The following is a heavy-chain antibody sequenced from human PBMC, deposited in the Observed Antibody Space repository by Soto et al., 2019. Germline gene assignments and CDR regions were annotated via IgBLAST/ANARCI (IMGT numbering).Heavy chain of an antibody. J-gene: IGHJ6*03. CDR3: ARDPRKEGQRWAYYYYYYMDV. Sequence: QVQLVESGGGVVQPGRSLRLSCAASGFTFSSYGMHWVRQAPGKGLEWVAVIWYDGSNKYYADSVKGRFTISRGNSKNTLYLQMNSLRAEDTAVYYCARDPRKEGQRWAYYYYYYMDVWGKGTTVTVSS. CDR2: IWYDGSNK. V-gene: IGHV3-33*01. D-gene: IGHD1-26*01. CDR1: GFTFSSYG.